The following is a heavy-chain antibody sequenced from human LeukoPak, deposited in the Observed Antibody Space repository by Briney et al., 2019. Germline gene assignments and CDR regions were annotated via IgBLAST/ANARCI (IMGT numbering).Heavy chain of an antibody. V-gene: IGHV3-21*01. D-gene: IGHD6-13*01. CDR1: GFSFSTYW. CDR3: ARDPSRSSSWVRLDY. J-gene: IGHJ4*02. Sequence: PGGSLRLSCVASGFSFSTYWMHWVRQAPGKGLEWVSSISSSDTYIYHADSVKGRFTISRDNAKNSLYLQMNSLRVEDTAVYYCARDPSRSSSWVRLDYWGQGTLVTVSS. CDR2: ISSSDTYI.